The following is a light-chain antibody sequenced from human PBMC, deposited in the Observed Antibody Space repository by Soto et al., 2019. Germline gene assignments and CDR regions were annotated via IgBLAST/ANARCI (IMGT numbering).Light chain of an antibody. CDR1: QNIGRW. J-gene: IGKJ1*01. CDR3: QQYNSYSWT. CDR2: HPS. Sequence: DIPMTQSPSTLSASIGDRVTISCRASQNIGRWLAWYQQKPGTAPNLLIYHPSNLRGGVPSRFSGGGSGTEFTLTISSLQTDDIATDSCQQYNSYSWTVGQWTKVEIK. V-gene: IGKV1-5*01.